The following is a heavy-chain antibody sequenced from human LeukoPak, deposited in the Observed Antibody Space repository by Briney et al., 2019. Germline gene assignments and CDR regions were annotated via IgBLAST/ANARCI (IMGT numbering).Heavy chain of an antibody. Sequence: GASVKVSCKASGYTFTSYVMHWVRQAPGQRLEWMGWINTGNGNTKYSQKFQGRVTFTRATSASTVYMELSSLRSEDTAVYYCARVGYSGYDSRPVFNYWGQGTLVTVSS. CDR3: ARVGYSGYDSRPVFNY. V-gene: IGHV1-3*04. CDR2: INTGNGNT. D-gene: IGHD5-12*01. J-gene: IGHJ4*02. CDR1: GYTFTSYV.